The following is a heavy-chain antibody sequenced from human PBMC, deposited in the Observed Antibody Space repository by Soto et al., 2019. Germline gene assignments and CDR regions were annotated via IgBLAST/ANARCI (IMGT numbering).Heavy chain of an antibody. Sequence: GGSLRLSCAASGFTFSSYSMNWVRQAPGKGLEWVSYISSSSSTIYYADSVKGRFTISRDNAKNSLYLQMNSLRAEDTAVYYCAREGAEYSSSLDLDPWGQGTLVTVSS. J-gene: IGHJ5*02. V-gene: IGHV3-48*01. CDR3: AREGAEYSSSLDLDP. CDR2: ISSSSSTI. CDR1: GFTFSSYS. D-gene: IGHD6-6*01.